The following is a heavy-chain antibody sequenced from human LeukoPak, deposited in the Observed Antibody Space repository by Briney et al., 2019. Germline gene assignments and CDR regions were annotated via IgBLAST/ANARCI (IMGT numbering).Heavy chain of an antibody. CDR1: GFTFDDYA. CDR3: ATPPTVTRNY. D-gene: IGHD4-17*01. J-gene: IGHJ4*02. Sequence: GGSLRLSCAASGFTFDDYAMHWVRQAPGKGLEWVSGISWNSGSIGYADSVRGRFTISRDNSKNTLYLQMDSLRAEDTAVYYCATPPTVTRNYWGQGTLVTVSS. V-gene: IGHV3-9*01. CDR2: ISWNSGSI.